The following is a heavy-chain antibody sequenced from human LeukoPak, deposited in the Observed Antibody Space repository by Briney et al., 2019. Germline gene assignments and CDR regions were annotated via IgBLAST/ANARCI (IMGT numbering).Heavy chain of an antibody. Sequence: PGGSLRLSCAASGFNFRNYWMSWVRQAPGKGLEWVANIKEDGTEKKYVDSVKGRFTISRDNSKNTLYLQMNSLRAEDTAVYYCAKATGYLLWGQGTLVTVSS. V-gene: IGHV3-7*03. CDR2: IKEDGTEK. D-gene: IGHD1-14*01. J-gene: IGHJ4*02. CDR3: AKATGYLL. CDR1: GFNFRNYW.